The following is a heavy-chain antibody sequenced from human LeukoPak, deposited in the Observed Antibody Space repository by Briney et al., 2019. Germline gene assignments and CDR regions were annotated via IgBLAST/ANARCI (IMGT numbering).Heavy chain of an antibody. CDR1: GYTFTSYG. J-gene: IGHJ1*01. D-gene: IGHD3-22*01. Sequence: ASVKVSCKASGYTFTSYGISWVRQAPGQGLEWMGWISAYNGNTNYAQKLQGRVTMTTDTSTSTAYMELRSLRSDDTAVYYCARARPLYYYDSRGYELQHWGQGTLVTVSS. CDR3: ARARPLYYYDSRGYELQH. CDR2: ISAYNGNT. V-gene: IGHV1-18*01.